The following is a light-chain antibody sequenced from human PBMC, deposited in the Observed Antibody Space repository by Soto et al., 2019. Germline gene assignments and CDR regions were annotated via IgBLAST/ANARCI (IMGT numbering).Light chain of an antibody. CDR1: QDISNY. V-gene: IGKV1-33*01. Sequence: DIQMTQSPSSLSASVGDRATITCQASQDISNYLNWYQQKAGKAPKLLIYDASNLETGVPSRFSGSGSGTDFTFTISSLQPEDIATYYCQQYDNLPSFGGGTKVDIK. CDR2: DAS. CDR3: QQYDNLPS. J-gene: IGKJ4*01.